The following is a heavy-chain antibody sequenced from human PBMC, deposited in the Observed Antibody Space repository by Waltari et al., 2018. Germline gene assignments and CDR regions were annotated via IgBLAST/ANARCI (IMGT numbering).Heavy chain of an antibody. J-gene: IGHJ4*02. CDR3: ARDPRFGVVTFDY. CDR1: GFTFSSYS. CDR2: ISSSSSYI. Sequence: EVQLVESGGGLVKPGGSLRLSCAASGFTFSSYSMNWVRQAPGKGLEWVSSISSSSSYIYYADSVKGRFTISRDNAKNSLYLQMNSLRAEDTAVYYCARDPRFGVVTFDYWGQGTLVTVSS. V-gene: IGHV3-21*01. D-gene: IGHD3-3*01.